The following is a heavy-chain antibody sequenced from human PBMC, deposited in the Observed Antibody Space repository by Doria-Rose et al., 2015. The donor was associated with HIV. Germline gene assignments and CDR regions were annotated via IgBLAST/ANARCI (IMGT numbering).Heavy chain of an antibody. J-gene: IGHJ4*02. Sequence: LKHSETLSLTCAVYGGSFRGYYWNWIRQPPGKGLEWIGEINHSGSPNYNPSLKSRVTMSVDTSRKQFSLKLNSVTAADTAVYYCARAGPEYYFDSWGQGTLVTVSS. CDR2: INHSGSP. CDR1: GGSFRGYY. CDR3: ARAGPEYYFDS. V-gene: IGHV4-34*01.